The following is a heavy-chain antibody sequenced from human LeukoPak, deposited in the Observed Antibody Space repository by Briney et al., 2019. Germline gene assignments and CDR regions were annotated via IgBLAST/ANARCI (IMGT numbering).Heavy chain of an antibody. CDR2: ISCDGSKE. Sequence: PGGSLRLSCAASGFTFSSSIMHWVRHVPGKGLEWVAVISCDGSKEYHADSVKGRFTISRDNSENTLYLQMNSLRAEDTAVYYCARGEGTLWNRANDAFEICGQGTLVTVSS. CDR1: GFTFSSSI. V-gene: IGHV3-30*01. D-gene: IGHD1/OR15-1a*01. J-gene: IGHJ3*02. CDR3: ARGEGTLWNRANDAFEI.